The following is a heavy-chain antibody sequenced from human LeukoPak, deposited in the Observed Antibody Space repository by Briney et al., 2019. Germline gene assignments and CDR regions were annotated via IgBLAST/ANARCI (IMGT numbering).Heavy chain of an antibody. D-gene: IGHD1-26*01. CDR2: IYYSGST. CDR1: GGSISSGDYY. CDR3: AKYSGSYYVDY. V-gene: IGHV4-30-4*08. Sequence: SQTLSLTCTVSGGSISSGDYYWRWIRQPPGKGLEWIGYIYYSGSTYYNPSLKSRVTMSVDTSKNQFSLKLSSVTAVDTAVYYCAKYSGSYYVDYWGQGTLVTVSS. J-gene: IGHJ4*02.